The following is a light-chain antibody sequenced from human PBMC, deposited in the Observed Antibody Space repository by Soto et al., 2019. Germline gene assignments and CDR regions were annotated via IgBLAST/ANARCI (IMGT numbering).Light chain of an antibody. CDR1: SGHTNYR. V-gene: IGLV4-69*01. CDR2: VKSDGTH. Sequence: QSVLTQSPSASASLGTSVMLTCTLSSGHTNYRVAWHQQQPEKGPRYLINVKSDGTHDRGDGIPDRFSGSSSGAERHLTISNLQSEDEADYYCQTWGPVVFGGGTKLTVL. J-gene: IGLJ2*01. CDR3: QTWGPVV.